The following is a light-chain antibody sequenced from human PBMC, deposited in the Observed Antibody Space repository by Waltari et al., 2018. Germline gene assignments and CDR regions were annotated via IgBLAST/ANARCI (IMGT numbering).Light chain of an antibody. CDR3: QQRSNWPREIT. J-gene: IGKJ3*01. V-gene: IGKV3-11*01. CDR1: QRVSSY. CDR2: DAA. Sequence: EIVLTQSPATLSLSPWARATLSCTASQRVSSYLSCYQQKPGQAPRLPLYDAAHRAPGIPDRFSGSRYGTDFTLTTSSLEPEDCAVYDGQQRSNWPREITFGHGTKVDIK.